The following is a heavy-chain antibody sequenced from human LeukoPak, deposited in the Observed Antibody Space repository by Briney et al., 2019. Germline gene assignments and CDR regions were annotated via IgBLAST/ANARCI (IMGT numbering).Heavy chain of an antibody. V-gene: IGHV4-59*01. CDR1: GDSISTYQ. Sequence: SETLSLTCTVSGDSISTYQWSWIRQPPGKGLEWIGNIYYSGSANYNPSLKSRVIISVDTSKNQSSLKLSPVTAADTAVYYCARVGVDYSGNIIKYFFDYWGQGTLVTVSS. CDR3: ARVGVDYSGNIIKYFFDY. J-gene: IGHJ4*02. CDR2: IYYSGSA. D-gene: IGHD4-23*01.